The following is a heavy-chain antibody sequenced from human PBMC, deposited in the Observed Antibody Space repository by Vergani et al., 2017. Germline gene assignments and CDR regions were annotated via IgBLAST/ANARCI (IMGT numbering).Heavy chain of an antibody. J-gene: IGHJ4*02. CDR2: IYPGDSDT. Sequence: EVQLVQSGAEVKKPGESLKISCKGSGYSFTSYWIGWVRQMPGKGLGWMGIIYPGDSDTRYSPSFQGQVTISADKSISTAYLQWSSLKASDTAMYYCARQASQATSNYYFDYWGQGSLVTVSS. CDR3: ARQASQATSNYYFDY. CDR1: GYSFTSYW. V-gene: IGHV5-51*01.